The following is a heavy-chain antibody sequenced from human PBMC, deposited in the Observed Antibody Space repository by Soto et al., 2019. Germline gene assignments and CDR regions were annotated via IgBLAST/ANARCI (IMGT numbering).Heavy chain of an antibody. Sequence: GGSLRLSCAASGFTFSSYAMHWVRQAPGKGLEWVAVISYDGSNKYYADSVKGRFTISRDNSKNTLYLQMNSLRAEDTAVYYCARSTEYSGSSESDYWGQGTLVTVSS. V-gene: IGHV3-30*04. CDR1: GFTFSSYA. D-gene: IGHD1-26*01. CDR2: ISYDGSNK. J-gene: IGHJ4*02. CDR3: ARSTEYSGSSESDY.